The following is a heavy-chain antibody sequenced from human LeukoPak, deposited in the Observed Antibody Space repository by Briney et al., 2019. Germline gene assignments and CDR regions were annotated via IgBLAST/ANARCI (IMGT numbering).Heavy chain of an antibody. CDR1: GFNFSSYA. V-gene: IGHV3-23*01. Sequence: PGGSLRLSCAASGFNFSSYAMSWVRQAPGKGLEWVSAISGSGGSTYYADSVKGRFTISRDNSKNTLYLQMNSLRAEDTAVYYCARDGYYDYVWGSYRYQYYFDYWGQGTLVAVSS. CDR3: ARDGYYDYVWGSYRYQYYFDY. D-gene: IGHD3-16*02. CDR2: ISGSGGST. J-gene: IGHJ4*02.